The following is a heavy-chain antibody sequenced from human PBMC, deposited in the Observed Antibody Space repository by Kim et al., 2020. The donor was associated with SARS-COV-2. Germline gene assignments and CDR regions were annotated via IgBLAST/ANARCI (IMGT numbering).Heavy chain of an antibody. V-gene: IGHV3-11*04. CDR2: ISSSGSTI. J-gene: IGHJ5*02. CDR1: GFTFSDYY. D-gene: IGHD3-10*01. Sequence: GGSLRLSCAASGFTFSDYYMSWIRQAPGKGLEWVSYISSSGSTIYYADSVKGRFTISRDNAKNSLYLQMNSLRAEDTAVYYCAGDGARGRITMVRGVIIGNGFDPWGQGTLVTVSS. CDR3: AGDGARGRITMVRGVIIGNGFDP.